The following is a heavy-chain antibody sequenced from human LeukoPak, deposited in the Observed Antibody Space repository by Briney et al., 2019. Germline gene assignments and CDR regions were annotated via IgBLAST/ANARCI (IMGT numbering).Heavy chain of an antibody. J-gene: IGHJ3*02. CDR3: QLYYYGSGSYYNPDAFDI. D-gene: IGHD3-10*01. CDR2: ISYGGSNK. Sequence: GGSLRLSCAASGFTFSSYGMHWVRQAPGKGLEWVAVISYGGSNKYYADSVKGRFTISRDNSKNTLYLQMNSLRAEDTAVYYCQLYYYGSGSYYNPDAFDIWGQGTMVTVSS. CDR1: GFTFSSYG. V-gene: IGHV3-30*03.